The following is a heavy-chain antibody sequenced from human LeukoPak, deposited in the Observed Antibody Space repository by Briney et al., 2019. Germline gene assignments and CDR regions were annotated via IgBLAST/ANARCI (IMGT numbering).Heavy chain of an antibody. J-gene: IGHJ4*02. Sequence: GGSLRLSCAASGFTFSNYAMSWVRQAPGKGLEWVSVISGPGGNSYYADSVKGRFSISRDNSKNTLYLQMNSLGAEDTAIYYCAKKGDGSGSYYPSLYFDYWGQGTLATVSS. CDR1: GFTFSNYA. V-gene: IGHV3-23*01. D-gene: IGHD3-10*01. CDR2: ISGPGGNS. CDR3: AKKGDGSGSYYPSLYFDY.